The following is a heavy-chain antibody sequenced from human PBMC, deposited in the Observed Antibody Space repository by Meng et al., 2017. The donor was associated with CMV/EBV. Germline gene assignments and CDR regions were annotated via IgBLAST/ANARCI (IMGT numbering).Heavy chain of an antibody. CDR1: GFTFNNAW. D-gene: IGHD6-6*01. CDR2: IKSKADGGTT. Sequence: VRLVECGGACLKPGGSLRLPCAASGFTFNNAWMTWVRQAPGKGLEWVGRIKSKADGGTTDYASPVKGRFTISRDDSKNTLYLQMNSLKIEDTAVYYCTTNGARGSSALYWGQGTLVTVSS. V-gene: IGHV3-15*02. J-gene: IGHJ4*02. CDR3: TTNGARGSSALY.